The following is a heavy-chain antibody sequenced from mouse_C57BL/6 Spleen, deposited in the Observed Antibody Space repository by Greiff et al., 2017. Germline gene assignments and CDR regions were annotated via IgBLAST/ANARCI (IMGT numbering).Heavy chain of an antibody. D-gene: IGHD2-4*01. CDR2: INPGSGGT. CDR3: AREDYDDAGYAMDY. CDR1: GYAFTNYL. J-gene: IGHJ4*01. V-gene: IGHV1-54*01. Sequence: QVQLKQSGAELVRPGTSVKVSCKASGYAFTNYLIEWVKQRPGQGLEWIGVINPGSGGTNYNEKFKGKATLTADKSSSTAYMQLSSLTSEDSAVYFCAREDYDDAGYAMDYWGQGTSVTVSS.